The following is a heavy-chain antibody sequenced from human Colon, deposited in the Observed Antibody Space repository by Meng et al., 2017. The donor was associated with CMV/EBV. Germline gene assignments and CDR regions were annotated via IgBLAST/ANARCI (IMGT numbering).Heavy chain of an antibody. Sequence: ASVKVSCKASGYTFTSYDINWVRQATGQGLEWMGWMNPNSGNTGYAQKFQGRVTITRNTSISTAYMELSSLRSEDTAVYYCARESYSYGYDAAAYWGQGTLVTVSS. V-gene: IGHV1-8*03. CDR3: ARESYSYGYDAAAY. CDR2: MNPNSGNT. CDR1: GYTFTSYD. J-gene: IGHJ4*02. D-gene: IGHD5-18*01.